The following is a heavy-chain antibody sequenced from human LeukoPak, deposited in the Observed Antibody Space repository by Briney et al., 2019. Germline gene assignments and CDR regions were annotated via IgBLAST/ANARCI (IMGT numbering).Heavy chain of an antibody. V-gene: IGHV3-48*01. D-gene: IGHD6-25*01. Sequence: PGGSLRLSCAASRFTFSSYTMNWVRQPPGKGLEWVSNIGTSSTTIHYADSVKGRFTISRDNAKNSLYLQMNSLRADDTAVYYCARFAAGGSYYYYMDVWGKGTTVTVSS. J-gene: IGHJ6*03. CDR3: ARFAAGGSYYYYMDV. CDR2: IGTSSTTI. CDR1: RFTFSSYT.